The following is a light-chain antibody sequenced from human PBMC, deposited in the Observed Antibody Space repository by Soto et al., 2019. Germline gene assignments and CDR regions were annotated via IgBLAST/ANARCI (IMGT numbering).Light chain of an antibody. Sequence: QSALTQPASVSGSPGQSITISCTGTSSDVGGYNLVSWYQQHPGKAPKLMISEVSKRPSGISDRVSGSKSGSTASLTISGLQAEDEADYYCCSYAGTSTHTVFGGGTQLTVL. CDR2: EVS. J-gene: IGLJ7*01. CDR3: CSYAGTSTHTV. V-gene: IGLV2-23*02. CDR1: SSDVGGYNL.